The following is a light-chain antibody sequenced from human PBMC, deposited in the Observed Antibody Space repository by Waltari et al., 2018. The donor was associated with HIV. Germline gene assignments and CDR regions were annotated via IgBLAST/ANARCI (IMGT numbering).Light chain of an antibody. Sequence: SYELTQPPSVSVSPGQTATITCSGDKLGDKYFCWYQQKPGQPPALVNYQDTRRPSGLPGRFSGSNSWNAATLIISGTQPMDEADYSCQAWDSKTVVFGGGTKLTVL. J-gene: IGLJ2*01. CDR3: QAWDSKTVV. CDR2: QDT. V-gene: IGLV3-1*01. CDR1: KLGDKY.